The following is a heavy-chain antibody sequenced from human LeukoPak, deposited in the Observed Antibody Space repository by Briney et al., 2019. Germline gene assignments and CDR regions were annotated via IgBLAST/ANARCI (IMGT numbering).Heavy chain of an antibody. D-gene: IGHD3-16*01. CDR3: ARDVTHDYVWGSYSSAFDY. Sequence: GGSLRLSCAASGFTFSSYSMNWVRQAPGKGLEWVSSISSSSSYIYYADSVKGRFTISRDNAKNSLYLQMNSLRAEDTAVYYCARDVTHDYVWGSYSSAFDYWGQGTLVTVSS. V-gene: IGHV3-21*01. J-gene: IGHJ4*02. CDR1: GFTFSSYS. CDR2: ISSSSSYI.